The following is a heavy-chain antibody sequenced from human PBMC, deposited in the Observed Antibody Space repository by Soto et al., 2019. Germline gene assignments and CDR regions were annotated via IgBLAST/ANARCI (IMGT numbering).Heavy chain of an antibody. V-gene: IGHV3-33*01. CDR2: IWYDGSNK. CDR1: GFTFSSYG. CDR3: ARDKGPGGTTVDYYYMDV. Sequence: QVQLVESGGGVVQPGRSLRLSCAASGFTFSSYGMHWVRQAPGKGLEWVAVIWYDGSNKYYADSVKGRFTISRDNSKNTLYLQMNSLRAEDTAVYYCARDKGPGGTTVDYYYMDVWGKGTTVTVSS. J-gene: IGHJ6*03. D-gene: IGHD1-1*01.